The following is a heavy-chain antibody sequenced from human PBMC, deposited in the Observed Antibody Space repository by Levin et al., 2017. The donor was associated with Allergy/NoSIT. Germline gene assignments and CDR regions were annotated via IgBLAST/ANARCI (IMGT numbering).Heavy chain of an antibody. CDR2: ISSSSSTV. CDR3: ARGGSAAGTKRYFDL. D-gene: IGHD6-13*01. J-gene: IGHJ2*01. Sequence: ETLSLTCAASGFTFSSYSMNWVRQAPGKGLEWVSYISSSSSTVYYADSVKGRFTISRDNAKNSLYLQMNSLRAEDTAVYYCARGGSAAGTKRYFDLWGRGTLVTVSS. V-gene: IGHV3-48*01. CDR1: GFTFSSYS.